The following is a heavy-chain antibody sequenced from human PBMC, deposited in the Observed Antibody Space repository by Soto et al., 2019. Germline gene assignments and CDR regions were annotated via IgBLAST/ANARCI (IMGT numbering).Heavy chain of an antibody. CDR1: GGSVSSGRYS. V-gene: IGHV4-61*03. CDR3: ARAPCLCNSGSCYSTWFHP. CDR2: IFYSGTT. J-gene: IGHJ5*01. D-gene: IGHD2-15*01. Sequence: QVQLQESGPGLVKPSETLSLTCTFSGGSVSSGRYSWSWIRQPPGKGLEWISYIFYSGTTKYNPSLESRVTISVNTAMNHLHRQLSAVTAAGTAVYYCARAPCLCNSGSCYSTWFHPRGPGTLVNFSS.